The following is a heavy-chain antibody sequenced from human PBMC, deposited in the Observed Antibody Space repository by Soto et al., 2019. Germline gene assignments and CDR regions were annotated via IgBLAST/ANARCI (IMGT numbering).Heavy chain of an antibody. Sequence: SETLSLTCTVSGSTINSSGYYWVWIRQPPGKGLEWIGSMFYGVSTYYNPSLKSRVTVSVDTSKNQFSLNLRSVTAADTAVYYCARLPSRHLVDYWGQGTLVTVSS. CDR1: GSTINSSGYY. J-gene: IGHJ4*02. CDR3: ARLPSRHLVDY. V-gene: IGHV4-39*01. CDR2: MFYGVST. D-gene: IGHD3-3*02.